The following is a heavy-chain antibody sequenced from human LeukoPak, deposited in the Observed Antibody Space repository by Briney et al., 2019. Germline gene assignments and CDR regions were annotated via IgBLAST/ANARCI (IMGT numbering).Heavy chain of an antibody. CDR3: ARGPAMVRGVTPHNWFDP. Sequence: SETLSLTCTVSGGSISSSSYYWSWIRQPPGKGLEWIGEINHSGSTNYSPSLKSRVTISVDTSKKQFSLKLSSVTAADTAVYYCARGPAMVRGVTPHNWFDPWGQGTLVTVSS. J-gene: IGHJ5*02. V-gene: IGHV4-39*07. D-gene: IGHD3-10*01. CDR1: GGSISSSSYY. CDR2: INHSGST.